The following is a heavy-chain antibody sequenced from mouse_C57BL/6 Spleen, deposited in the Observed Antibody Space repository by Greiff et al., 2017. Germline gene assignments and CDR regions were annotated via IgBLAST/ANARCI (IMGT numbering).Heavy chain of an antibody. Sequence: VQLQQSGAELVKPGASVKVSCKASGYTFTSYWMHWVKQRPGQGLEWIGSIHPSDSDTNYNQKFKGKATLTVDKSSSTAYMQLSSLTSEDSAVYYGAIGYGSSYLYWYFDVWGTGTTVTVSS. D-gene: IGHD1-1*01. CDR2: IHPSDSDT. V-gene: IGHV1-74*01. J-gene: IGHJ1*03. CDR1: GYTFTSYW. CDR3: AIGYGSSYLYWYFDV.